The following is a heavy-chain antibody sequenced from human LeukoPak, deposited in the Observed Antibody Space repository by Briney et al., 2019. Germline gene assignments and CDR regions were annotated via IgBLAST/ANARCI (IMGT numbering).Heavy chain of an antibody. Sequence: SETLSLTCSVSGASISSGSNYWGWIRQPPGKTLEWIGSIYSSGSTYYNPSLKSRVIIIIDTPKNHFSLTLSSVTAADTAVYYCARVREGFSEGDRYYFDYWGQGTLVTVSS. CDR2: IYSSGST. CDR3: ARVREGFSEGDRYYFDY. D-gene: IGHD2-21*02. CDR1: GASISSGSNY. J-gene: IGHJ4*02. V-gene: IGHV4-39*07.